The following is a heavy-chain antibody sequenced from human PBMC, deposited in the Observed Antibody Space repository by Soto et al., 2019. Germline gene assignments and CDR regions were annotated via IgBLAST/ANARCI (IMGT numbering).Heavy chain of an antibody. CDR1: GYRFISYY. CDR3: ARDISRRQTYYVMDV. CDR2: FNPATGRT. Sequence: GASVKVSCKASGYRFISYYVHWVRQAPGQGLERIAVFNPATGRTTYAETFHGRITITTAPSTSTLFMELSSLRSEDTAVYFCARDISRRQTYYVMDVWGQWTTVTVSS. J-gene: IGHJ6*02. D-gene: IGHD2-21*01. V-gene: IGHV1-46*01.